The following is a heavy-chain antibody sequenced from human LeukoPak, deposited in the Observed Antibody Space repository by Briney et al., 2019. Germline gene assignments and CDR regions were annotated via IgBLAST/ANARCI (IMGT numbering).Heavy chain of an antibody. CDR3: ARVKGDSSGYPNWFDP. J-gene: IGHJ5*02. CDR2: IYYSGST. D-gene: IGHD3-22*01. CDR1: GGSISSSSYY. Sequence: PSETLSLTCTVSGGSISSSSYYWGWIRQPPGKGLEWIGSIYYSGSTYYNPSLKSRVTISVDTSKNQFSLKLSSVTAADTAVYYCARVKGDSSGYPNWFDPWGQGTLVTVSS. V-gene: IGHV4-39*07.